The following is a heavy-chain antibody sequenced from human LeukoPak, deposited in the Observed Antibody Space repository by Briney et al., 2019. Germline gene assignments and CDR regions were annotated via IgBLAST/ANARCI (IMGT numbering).Heavy chain of an antibody. CDR1: GFTFSSYW. Sequence: PGGSLRLSCAASGFTFSSYWMHWVRQAPGKGLVWVSRISTDGSTTTYADSVKGRFTISRDNAKNTAYLQMNSLRAEDTAVYYCARDPNFSRLVLARYGMDVWGQGTTVTVSS. CDR2: ISTDGSTT. CDR3: ARDPNFSRLVLARYGMDV. J-gene: IGHJ6*02. V-gene: IGHV3-74*01. D-gene: IGHD1-7*01.